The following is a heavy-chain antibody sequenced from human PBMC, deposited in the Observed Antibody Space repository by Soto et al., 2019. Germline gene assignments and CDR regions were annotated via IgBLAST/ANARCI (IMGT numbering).Heavy chain of an antibody. CDR1: GGSISSGGYY. J-gene: IGHJ4*02. CDR2: IYYTGTT. Sequence: SETLSLTCTVSGGSISSGGYYWSWIRQSPGTGLDWIGYIYYTGTTKYNPSLQSRVTISVDTSKNQFSLQLSSVTAADTALYYCARAGGIYYDSSGFLHYWGQGALVTVS. CDR3: ARAGGIYYDSSGFLHY. D-gene: IGHD3-22*01. V-gene: IGHV4-61*08.